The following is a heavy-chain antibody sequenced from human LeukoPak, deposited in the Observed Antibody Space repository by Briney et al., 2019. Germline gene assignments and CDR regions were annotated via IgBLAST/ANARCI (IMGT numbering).Heavy chain of an antibody. Sequence: SETLSLTCTVSGGSISSYYWSWIRQPPEKGLEWIGYIYYSGSTNYNPSLKSRVTISVDTSKNQFSLKLSSVTAADTAVYYCARETRAVAGLFDYWGQGTLVTVSS. V-gene: IGHV4-59*01. CDR1: GGSISSYY. D-gene: IGHD6-19*01. CDR2: IYYSGST. J-gene: IGHJ4*02. CDR3: ARETRAVAGLFDY.